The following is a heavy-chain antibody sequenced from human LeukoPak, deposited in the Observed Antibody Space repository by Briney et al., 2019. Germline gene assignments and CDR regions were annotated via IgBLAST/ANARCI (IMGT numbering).Heavy chain of an antibody. J-gene: IGHJ4*02. V-gene: IGHV4-4*02. Sequence: SETLSLTCVVSGDSISSTKWWSWVRQPSGKGLEWIGEIYHSGSTNYNPSLKSRVTISVDKSKNQFSLKLTSVTAADTAVYYCVRGPHFLGDSGSSVGYWGQGTLVTVSS. CDR3: VRGPHFLGDSGSSVGY. D-gene: IGHD6-6*01. CDR2: IYHSGST. CDR1: GDSISSTKW.